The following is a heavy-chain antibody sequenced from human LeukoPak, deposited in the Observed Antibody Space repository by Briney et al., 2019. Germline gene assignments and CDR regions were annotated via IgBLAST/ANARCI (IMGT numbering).Heavy chain of an antibody. J-gene: IGHJ6*03. CDR1: GGSFSGYY. V-gene: IGHV4-34*01. D-gene: IGHD3-3*01. CDR3: ASSKRQHYDFWSGYRPFYYYYYMDV. Sequence: PSETLSLTCAVYGGSFSGYYWSWIRQPPGKGLEWIGEINHSGSTNYNPSLKSRVTISVDTSKNQFPLKLSSVTAADTAVYYCASSKRQHYDFWSGYRPFYYYYYMDVWGKGTTVTVSS. CDR2: INHSGST.